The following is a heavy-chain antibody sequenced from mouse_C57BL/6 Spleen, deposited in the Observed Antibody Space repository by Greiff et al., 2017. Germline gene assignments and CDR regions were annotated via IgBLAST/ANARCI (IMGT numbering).Heavy chain of an antibody. CDR1: GYTFTSYW. Sequence: QVQLQQPGAELVMPGASVKLSCKASGYTFTSYWMHWVKQRPGQGLEWIGEIDPSDSYTNYNQKVKGKSTLTVDKSSSTAYMQLSSLTSEDSAVYYCARPLRYYYAMDYWGQGTSVTVSS. J-gene: IGHJ4*01. CDR2: IDPSDSYT. V-gene: IGHV1-69*01. CDR3: ARPLRYYYAMDY. D-gene: IGHD1-1*01.